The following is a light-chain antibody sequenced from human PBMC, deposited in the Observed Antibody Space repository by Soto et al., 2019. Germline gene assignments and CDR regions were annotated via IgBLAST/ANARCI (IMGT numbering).Light chain of an antibody. CDR2: AAS. Sequence: DIQMTQSPSALSASVGDRVTITCRASQSISTYLNWYQQKPGKAPTLLIYAASSLQSGVPSRFRGYGSGTDFTLTISSLQPEDFETYSCQQSYNYPWTFGQGTKVDIX. J-gene: IGKJ1*01. CDR3: QQSYNYPWT. CDR1: QSISTY. V-gene: IGKV1-39*01.